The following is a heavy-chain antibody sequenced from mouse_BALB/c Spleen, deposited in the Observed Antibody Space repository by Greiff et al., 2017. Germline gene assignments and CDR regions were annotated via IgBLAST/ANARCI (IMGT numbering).Heavy chain of an antibody. Sequence: VQLQQPGAELVKPGASVKLSCKASGYTFTSYWMHWVKQRPGQGLEWIGEINPSNGRTNYNEKFKSKATLTVDKSSSTAYMQLSSLTSEDSAVYYCARLRYDYAMDYWGQGTSVTVSS. CDR1: GYTFTSYW. J-gene: IGHJ4*01. V-gene: IGHV1S81*02. D-gene: IGHD2-14*01. CDR2: INPSNGRT. CDR3: ARLRYDYAMDY.